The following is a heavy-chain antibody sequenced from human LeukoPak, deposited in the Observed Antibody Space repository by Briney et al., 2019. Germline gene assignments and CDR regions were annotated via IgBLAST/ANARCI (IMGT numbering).Heavy chain of an antibody. CDR1: GYTFTGYY. D-gene: IGHD6-19*01. CDR2: INPNSGGT. J-gene: IGHJ4*02. CDR3: ARVRIAVAGKYYFDY. V-gene: IGHV1-2*02. Sequence: ASVKVSCKASGYTFTGYYMHWVRQAPGQGLEWMGWINPNSGGTNYAQKFQGRVTMTRDTSISTAYMELSRLRSDDTAVYYCARVRIAVAGKYYFDYWSQGTLVTVSS.